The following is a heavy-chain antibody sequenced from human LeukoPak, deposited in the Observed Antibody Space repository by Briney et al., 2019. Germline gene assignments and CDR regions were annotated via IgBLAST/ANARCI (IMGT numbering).Heavy chain of an antibody. V-gene: IGHV3-23*01. CDR3: AKAGDSSSSPLFLD. D-gene: IGHD6-6*01. CDR1: GFTFSSYG. J-gene: IGHJ4*02. Sequence: GGSLRLSCAVSGFTFSSYGMSWVRQAPGKGLEWVSAISGSGGSTYYADSVKGRFTISRDNSKNTLYLQMNSLGAEDTAVYYCAKAGDSSSSPLFLDWGQGTLVTVSS. CDR2: ISGSGGST.